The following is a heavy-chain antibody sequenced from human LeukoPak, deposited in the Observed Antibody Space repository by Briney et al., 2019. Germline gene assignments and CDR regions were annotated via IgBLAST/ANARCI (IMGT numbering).Heavy chain of an antibody. CDR3: ARDYYGSGSYHY. CDR1: GFTFSSYA. Sequence: GGSLRLSCAASGFTFSSYAMSWVRQAPGKGLEWVSSISSSSSYIYYADSVKGRFTISRDNAKNSLYLQMNSLRAEDTAVYYCARDYYGSGSYHYWGQGTLVTVSS. J-gene: IGHJ4*02. D-gene: IGHD3-10*01. CDR2: ISSSSSYI. V-gene: IGHV3-21*01.